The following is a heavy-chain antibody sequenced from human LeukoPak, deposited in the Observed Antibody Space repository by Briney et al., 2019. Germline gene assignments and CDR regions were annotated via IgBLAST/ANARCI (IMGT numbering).Heavy chain of an antibody. V-gene: IGHV3-23*01. CDR2: ISGSGGST. CDR1: GFTFSRLA. Sequence: GGSLRLSCAASGFTFSRLAMTWVRQAPGKGLEWVSAISGSGGSTYYADSVKGRFTISRDNSKNTLYLQMNSLRAEDTAVYYCAKPYVSSHWGNYDGGDYWGQGTLVTVSS. CDR3: AKPYVSSHWGNYDGGDY. D-gene: IGHD3-22*01. J-gene: IGHJ4*02.